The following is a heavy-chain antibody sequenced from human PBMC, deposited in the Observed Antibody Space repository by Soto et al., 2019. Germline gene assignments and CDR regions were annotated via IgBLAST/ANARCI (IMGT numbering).Heavy chain of an antibody. Sequence: GRSLRLSCAASGFTFSSYSMNWVRQAPGKGLEWVSYISSSSSTIYYADSVKGRFTISRDNAKNSLYLQMNSLRAEDTAVYYCARFYYDSSGYLPSPYYYYYGMDVWGQGTTVTVSS. CDR3: ARFYYDSSGYLPSPYYYYYGMDV. D-gene: IGHD3-22*01. V-gene: IGHV3-48*01. CDR1: GFTFSSYS. CDR2: ISSSSSTI. J-gene: IGHJ6*02.